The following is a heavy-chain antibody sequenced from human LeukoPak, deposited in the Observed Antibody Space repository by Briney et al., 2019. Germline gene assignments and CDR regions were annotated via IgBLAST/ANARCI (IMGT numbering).Heavy chain of an antibody. Sequence: ASVKVSCKASGYTVTCYYMHWVRQAPGQGLEGMGWINPNSGGTNYAQKFQGRVTMTRDTSISTAYMELSRLRSDDTAVYYCARGRWLQSFDYWGQGTLVTVSS. CDR2: INPNSGGT. D-gene: IGHD5-24*01. CDR1: GYTVTCYY. J-gene: IGHJ4*02. V-gene: IGHV1-2*02. CDR3: ARGRWLQSFDY.